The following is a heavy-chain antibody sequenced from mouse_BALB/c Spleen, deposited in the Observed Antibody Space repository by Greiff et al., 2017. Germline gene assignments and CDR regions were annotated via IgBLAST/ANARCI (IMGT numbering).Heavy chain of an antibody. CDR3: ARWVEIPIYDGYTYAMDY. J-gene: IGHJ4*01. D-gene: IGHD2-3*01. CDR2: ISSGSSTI. V-gene: IGHV5-17*02. CDR1: GFTFCSFG. Sequence: EVMLVESGGGLVQPGGSRKLSCAASGFTFCSFGMHWVRQAPEKGLEWVAYISSGSSTIYYADTVKGRFTISRDNPKNTLFLQMTSLRSEDTAMYYCARWVEIPIYDGYTYAMDYWGQGTSVTVSS.